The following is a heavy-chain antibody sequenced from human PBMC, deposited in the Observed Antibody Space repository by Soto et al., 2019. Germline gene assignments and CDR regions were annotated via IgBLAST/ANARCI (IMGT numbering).Heavy chain of an antibody. Sequence: XATLSLTCNVSGASISSYDWSWIRQPAGKGLEWIGRIYTSGSTNYNPSLKSRVTMSVDTSKNQFSLKLSPVTAADTAVYYCARDRGSDFWSGYSIFDYCGQRTLVTVSS. J-gene: IGHJ4*02. CDR1: GASISSYD. D-gene: IGHD3-3*01. V-gene: IGHV4-4*07. CDR2: IYTSGST. CDR3: ARDRGSDFWSGYSIFDY.